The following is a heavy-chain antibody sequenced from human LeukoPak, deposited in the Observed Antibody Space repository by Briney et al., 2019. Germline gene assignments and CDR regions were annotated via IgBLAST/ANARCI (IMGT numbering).Heavy chain of an antibody. CDR1: GFTFSTYW. J-gene: IGHJ5*02. CDR2: INSDGSST. D-gene: IGHD2-2*01. CDR3: ARGASTDTGWFDP. Sequence: GGSLRLSCAASGFTFSTYWMHWVRQAPGEGLVWVSRINSDGSSTTYADSVKGRFTISRDNAKNTLSLQMNSLRVEDTAVYYCARGASTDTGWFDPWGQGTLVTVSS. V-gene: IGHV3-74*01.